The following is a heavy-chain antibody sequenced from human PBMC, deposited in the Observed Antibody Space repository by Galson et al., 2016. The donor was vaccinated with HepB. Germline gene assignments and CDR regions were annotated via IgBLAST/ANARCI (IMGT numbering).Heavy chain of an antibody. J-gene: IGHJ5*02. CDR3: ARDRTTRGFDP. V-gene: IGHV4-59*01. CDR2: IYYNGST. D-gene: IGHD4-17*01. Sequence: SETLSLTCTVSGGSISSYYWGWIRQPPGKGLEWIGYIYYNGSTNYNPSLKSRVTISVDTSKNQFSLKLTSVTAADTAVYYCARDRTTRGFDPWGQGTLVTVSS. CDR1: GGSISSYY.